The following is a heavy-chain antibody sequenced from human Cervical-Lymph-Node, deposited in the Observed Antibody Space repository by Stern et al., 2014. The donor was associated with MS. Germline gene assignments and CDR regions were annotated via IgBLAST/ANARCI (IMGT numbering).Heavy chain of an antibody. V-gene: IGHV3-21*01. CDR1: GFSFSFYA. CDR3: ARYEDAYDAFDI. J-gene: IGHJ3*02. D-gene: IGHD3-16*01. CDR2: ICPNGDYI. Sequence: EVQLVESGGGLVKPGGSLRVSCAASGFSFSFYAMNWVRQAPGQGLEWVSSICPNGDYIAYGDSVRGRFTISRDNARNSLYLQMNSLRAADTAVYYCARYEDAYDAFDIWGQGTLVTVSS.